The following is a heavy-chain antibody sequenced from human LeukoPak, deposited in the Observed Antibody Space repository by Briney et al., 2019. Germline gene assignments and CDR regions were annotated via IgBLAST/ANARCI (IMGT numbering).Heavy chain of an antibody. J-gene: IGHJ4*02. CDR2: ISYDGSNK. V-gene: IGHV3-30*03. CDR1: GFTFSSYG. D-gene: IGHD3-3*01. Sequence: GSLRLSCAASGFTFSSYGMHWVRQAPGKGLEWVAVISYDGSNKYYADSVKGRFTISRDNSKNTLFLQMNSLRTEDTAVYYCARKEWVPYYFDYWGQGALVTVSS. CDR3: ARKEWVPYYFDY.